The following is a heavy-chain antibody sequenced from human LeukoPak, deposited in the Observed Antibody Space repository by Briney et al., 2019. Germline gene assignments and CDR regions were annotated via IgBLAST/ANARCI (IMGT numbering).Heavy chain of an antibody. CDR1: GFTFRRYG. D-gene: IGHD6-19*01. CDR3: AKHRVIALAGIDY. Sequence: PGGSLRLSCAASGFTFRRYGMSWVRQAPVKGLEWVSAISNGDDTTHYADSVKGRFTISRDNSKNTLSLQVNSLRPEDTAVYFCAKHRVIALAGIDYWGQGTLVTVSS. J-gene: IGHJ4*02. V-gene: IGHV3-23*01. CDR2: ISNGDDTT.